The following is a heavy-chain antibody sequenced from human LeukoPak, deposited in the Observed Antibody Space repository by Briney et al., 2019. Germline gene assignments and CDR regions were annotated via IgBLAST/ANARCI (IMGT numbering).Heavy chain of an antibody. J-gene: IGHJ3*02. CDR2: IYYSGST. Sequence: SETLSLTCTVSGGSISSSSYYWGWIRQPPGKGLEWIGSIYYSGSTYYHPSLKSRVTISVDTSKNQFSLKLSSVTAADTAVYYCARLSSSSNDAFDIWGQGTMVTVSS. CDR3: ARLSSSSNDAFDI. D-gene: IGHD6-13*01. CDR1: GGSISSSSYY. V-gene: IGHV4-39*01.